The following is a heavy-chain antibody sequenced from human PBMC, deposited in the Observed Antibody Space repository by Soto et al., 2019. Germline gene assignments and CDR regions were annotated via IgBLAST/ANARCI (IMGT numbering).Heavy chain of an antibody. D-gene: IGHD6-19*01. Sequence: GSLRLSCAASGFTFSSYWMHWVRQAPGKGLVWVSRINSDGSSTSYADSVKGRFTISRDNAKNTLYLQMNSLRAEDTAVYYCARAGWSSGWYEWFDPWGQGTLVTVSS. V-gene: IGHV3-74*01. J-gene: IGHJ5*02. CDR2: INSDGSST. CDR1: GFTFSSYW. CDR3: ARAGWSSGWYEWFDP.